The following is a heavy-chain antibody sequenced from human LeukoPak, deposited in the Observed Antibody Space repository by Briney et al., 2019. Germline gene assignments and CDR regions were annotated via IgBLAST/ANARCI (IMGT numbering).Heavy chain of an antibody. CDR2: IKQDGSEK. CDR3: ARDQGAVAGLYYYYCYYMDV. V-gene: IGHV3-7*01. Sequence: PGGSLRLSCAASGFTFSSYWMSWVRQAPGKGLEWVANIKQDGSEKYYVDSVKGRFTISRDNAKNSLYLQMNSLRAEDTAVYYCARDQGAVAGLYYYYCYYMDVWGKGTTVTVSS. CDR1: GFTFSSYW. J-gene: IGHJ6*03. D-gene: IGHD6-19*01.